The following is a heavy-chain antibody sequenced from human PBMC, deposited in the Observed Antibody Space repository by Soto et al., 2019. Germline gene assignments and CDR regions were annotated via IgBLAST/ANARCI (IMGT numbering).Heavy chain of an antibody. CDR1: GFTFSSYG. Sequence: GGSLRLSCAASGFTFSSYGMHWVRQAPGKGLEWVAVISYDGSNKYYADSVKGRFTISRDNSKNTLYLQMNSLRAEDTAVYYCAKGGYYYDSSAFLFDPWGQGTLVTVSS. V-gene: IGHV3-30*18. J-gene: IGHJ5*02. CDR2: ISYDGSNK. D-gene: IGHD3-22*01. CDR3: AKGGYYYDSSAFLFDP.